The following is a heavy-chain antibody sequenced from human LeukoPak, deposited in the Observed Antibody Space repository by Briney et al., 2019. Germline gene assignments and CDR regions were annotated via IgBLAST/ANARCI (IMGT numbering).Heavy chain of an antibody. CDR2: IYYSGST. CDR3: ARIYYYDSSGYFYYFDY. J-gene: IGHJ4*02. D-gene: IGHD3-22*01. Sequence: SETLSLTCTVSGASISSSSYYWGWIRQPPGKGLEWIGSIYYSGSTYNNPSLKSRVTMSVDTSKNQFSLKPTAVTAADTAVYYCARIYYYDSSGYFYYFDYWGQGTLVTVSS. V-gene: IGHV4-39*01. CDR1: GASISSSSYY.